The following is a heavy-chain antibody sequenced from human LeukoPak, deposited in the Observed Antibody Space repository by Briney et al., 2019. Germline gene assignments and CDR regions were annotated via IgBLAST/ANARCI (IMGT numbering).Heavy chain of an antibody. V-gene: IGHV4-59*01. CDR1: GGSISSYY. CDR3: ARDPWPGYYFDY. CDR2: IYYSGST. Sequence: SETLSLTCTVSGGSISSYYWNWIRQPPGKGLEWIGYIYYSGSTNYNPSPKSRVTISVDTSKNQFSLNLRSVTAADTAVYYCARDPWPGYYFDYWGQGTLVTVSS. J-gene: IGHJ4*02. D-gene: IGHD5-12*01.